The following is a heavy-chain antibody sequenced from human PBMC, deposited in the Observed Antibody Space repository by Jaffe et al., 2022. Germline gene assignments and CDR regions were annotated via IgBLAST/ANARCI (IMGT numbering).Heavy chain of an antibody. V-gene: IGHV3-49*04. J-gene: IGHJ4*02. Sequence: EVQLVESGGGLVQPGRSLRLSCTASGFTFGDYAMSWVRQAPGKGLEWVGFIRSKAYGGTTEYAASVKGRFTISRDDSKSIAYLQMNSLKTEDTAVYYCTRAYLYGDDGGYWGQGTLVTVSS. CDR2: IRSKAYGGTT. CDR1: GFTFGDYA. CDR3: TRAYLYGDDGGY. D-gene: IGHD4-17*01.